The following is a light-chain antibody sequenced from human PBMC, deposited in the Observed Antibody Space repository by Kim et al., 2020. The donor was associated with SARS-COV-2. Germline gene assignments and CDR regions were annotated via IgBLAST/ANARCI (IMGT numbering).Light chain of an antibody. J-gene: IGLJ2*01. CDR1: KWGDKY. Sequence: VSPGQPATITCSGDKWGDKYTCWYQQKPGQSPVVVIYQDHQRPSGIPERFSGSNSGNTATLTISGTQAVDEADYYCQAWDSSTVIFGGGTQLTVL. CDR2: QDH. CDR3: QAWDSSTVI. V-gene: IGLV3-1*01.